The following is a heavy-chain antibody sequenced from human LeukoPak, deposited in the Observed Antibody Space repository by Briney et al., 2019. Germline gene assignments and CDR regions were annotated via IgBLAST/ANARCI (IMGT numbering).Heavy chain of an antibody. CDR3: ARVAKSIAPPFDY. CDR2: ISPSSSYI. J-gene: IGHJ4*02. CDR1: GFTFSSYS. Sequence: GGSLRLSCAASGFTFSSYSMNWVRQAPGKGLEWDSSISPSSSYIYYADSVKGRFTVSRDNANNSLYLQMNSLRAEDTAVYYCARVAKSIAPPFDYWGQGTLVTVSS. D-gene: IGHD6-6*01. V-gene: IGHV3-21*01.